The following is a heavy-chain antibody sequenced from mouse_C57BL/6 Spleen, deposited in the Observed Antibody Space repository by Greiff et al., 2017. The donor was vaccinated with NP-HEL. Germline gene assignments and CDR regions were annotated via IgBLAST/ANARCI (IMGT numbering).Heavy chain of an antibody. J-gene: IGHJ2*01. Sequence: EVKLQQSGPELVKPGASVKISCKASGYTFTDYYMNWVKQSHGKSLEWIGDINPNNGGTSYNQKFKGKATLTVDKSSSTAYMELRSLTSEDSAVYYCARRGDYDNFDYWGQGTTLTVSS. D-gene: IGHD2-4*01. V-gene: IGHV1-26*01. CDR2: INPNNGGT. CDR1: GYTFTDYY. CDR3: ARRGDYDNFDY.